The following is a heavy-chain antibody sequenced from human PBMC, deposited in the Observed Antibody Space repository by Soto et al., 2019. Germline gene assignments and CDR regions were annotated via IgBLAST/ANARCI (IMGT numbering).Heavy chain of an antibody. CDR3: ATEGYSYGHYFDY. Sequence: ASVKVSCKASGYTFTSYYMHWVRQAPGQGLEWMGIINPSGGSTSYAQKFQGRVTMTRDTSTSTVYMELSSLRSEDTAVYYCATEGYSYGHYFDYWRQGPLVTVSP. V-gene: IGHV1-46*01. CDR1: GYTFTSYY. D-gene: IGHD5-18*01. J-gene: IGHJ4*02. CDR2: INPSGGST.